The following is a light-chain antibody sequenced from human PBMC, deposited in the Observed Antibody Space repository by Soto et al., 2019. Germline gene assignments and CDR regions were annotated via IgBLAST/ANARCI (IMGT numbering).Light chain of an antibody. CDR2: DAS. CDR3: QQYGDSSRT. J-gene: IGKJ1*01. V-gene: IGKV3-20*01. CDR1: QSLGTDY. Sequence: DIVLTQSPGTLSLSPGERATLYCRASQSLGTDYLAWYQQKPGQAPRLLIYDASRRATGIPVRFSGSGSGADFTLTISRLEPEDFAVYYCQQYGDSSRTFGQGTKVDIK.